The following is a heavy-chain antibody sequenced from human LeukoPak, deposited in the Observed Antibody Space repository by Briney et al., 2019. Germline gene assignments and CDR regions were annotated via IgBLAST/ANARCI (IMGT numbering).Heavy chain of an antibody. CDR2: LYTSGST. D-gene: IGHD3-10*01. J-gene: IGHJ4*02. CDR1: GGSISSGSYY. Sequence: SETLSLTCTVSGGSISSGSYYWSWIRQPAGKGLEWIGRLYTSGSTNYNPSLKSRVTISVDTSKNQFSLKLSSVTAADTAVYYCARDPIYGSGSPHWGQGTLVTVSS. V-gene: IGHV4-61*02. CDR3: ARDPIYGSGSPH.